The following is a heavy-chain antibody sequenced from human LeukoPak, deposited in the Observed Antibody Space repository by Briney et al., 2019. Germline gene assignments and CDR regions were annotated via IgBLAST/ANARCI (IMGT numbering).Heavy chain of an antibody. Sequence: GGSLRLSCAASGFTFSSYSMNWVRQAPGKGLEWVSYISSSSSTIYYADSVKGRSTISRDNAKNSLYLQMNSLRAEDTAVYYCARDLYRYGYTYYYYYMDVWGKGTTVTVSS. V-gene: IGHV3-48*01. D-gene: IGHD5-18*01. CDR3: ARDLYRYGYTYYYYYMDV. J-gene: IGHJ6*03. CDR1: GFTFSSYS. CDR2: ISSSSSTI.